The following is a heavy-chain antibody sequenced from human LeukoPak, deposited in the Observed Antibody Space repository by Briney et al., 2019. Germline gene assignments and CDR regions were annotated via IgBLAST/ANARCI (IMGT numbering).Heavy chain of an antibody. CDR3: ARTMTGTTGSAWFDP. CDR2: IITIFGTA. J-gene: IGHJ5*02. CDR1: GGTFSSYA. V-gene: IGHV1-69*13. Sequence: ASVKVSCKASGGTFSSYAISWVRQAPGKGLEWMGGIITIFGTANYAQKFKGRVTITADESTSTAYMELSSLRSEDTAVYYCARTMTGTTGSAWFDPWGQGTLVTVSS. D-gene: IGHD1-7*01.